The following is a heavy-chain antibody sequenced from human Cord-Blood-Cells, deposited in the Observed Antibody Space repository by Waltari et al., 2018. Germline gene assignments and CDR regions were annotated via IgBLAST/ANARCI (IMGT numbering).Heavy chain of an antibody. CDR3: ARRRSSGRGYWYFDL. CDR1: GGSISSSSYY. D-gene: IGHD6-19*01. CDR2: IYYSGST. J-gene: IGHJ2*01. Sequence: QLQLQESGPGLVKPSETLSLTCTVSGGSISSSSYYWGWIRQPPGKGLEWIGSIYYSGSTYYNPSLKSRVTISVDTSKNQFSLKLSSVTAADTAVYYCARRRSSGRGYWYFDLWGRGTLVTVSS. V-gene: IGHV4-39*01.